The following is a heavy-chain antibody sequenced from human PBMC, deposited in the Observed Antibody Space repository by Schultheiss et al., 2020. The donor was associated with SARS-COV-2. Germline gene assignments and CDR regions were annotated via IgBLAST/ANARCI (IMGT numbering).Heavy chain of an antibody. CDR2: IYWNDDK. V-gene: IGHV2-70*18. Sequence: TLSLTCAVSGGSISSSNWWSWVRQPPGKGLEWLALIYWNDDKRYSPSLQSRVTITKDTSKNQVVLTMANMDPVDTATYYCARMGHNYGMDVWGQGTTVTVSS. CDR1: GGSISSSNW. CDR3: ARMGHNYGMDV. J-gene: IGHJ6*02.